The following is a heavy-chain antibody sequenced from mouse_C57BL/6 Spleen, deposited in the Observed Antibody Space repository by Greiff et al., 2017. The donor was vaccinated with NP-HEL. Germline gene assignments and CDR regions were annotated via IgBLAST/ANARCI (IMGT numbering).Heavy chain of an antibody. CDR2: ILPGSGST. CDR3: ARRRYYGPSFAY. CDR1: GYTFTGYW. V-gene: IGHV1-9*01. Sequence: QVQLQQSGAELMKPGASVKLSCKATGYTFTGYWIEWVKQRPGHGLEWIGEILPGSGSTNYNEKFKGQATFTADTSSTSAYMQLSSLTAEDSATYSCARRRYYGPSFAYWGQATLVTVAA. J-gene: IGHJ3*01. D-gene: IGHD1-1*01.